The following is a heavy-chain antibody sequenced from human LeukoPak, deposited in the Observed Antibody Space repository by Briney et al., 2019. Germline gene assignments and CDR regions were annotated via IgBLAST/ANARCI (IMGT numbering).Heavy chain of an antibody. CDR1: GDSVSNGNYY. Sequence: SETLSLTCTVSGDSVSNGNYYWSWLRQPPGKALEWIGYIYYTGKTYYNPSLEGRVTILVDTSRNHFSVKLSSVAAADTAVYYCARSQNYYGSGDYWSQGTLVTVSS. D-gene: IGHD3-10*01. CDR2: IYYTGKT. V-gene: IGHV4-61*03. J-gene: IGHJ4*02. CDR3: ARSQNYYGSGDY.